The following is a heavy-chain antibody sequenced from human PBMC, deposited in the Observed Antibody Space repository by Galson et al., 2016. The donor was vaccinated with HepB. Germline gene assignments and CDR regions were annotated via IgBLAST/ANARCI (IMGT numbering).Heavy chain of an antibody. CDR1: GFTFSSYG. V-gene: IGHV3-30*03. Sequence: SLRLSCAASGFTFSSYGMHWVRQAPGKGLEWVAVISYDGSNKYYADSVKGRFTISRDNSKNTLYLQMSSLRAEDTAVYYCARAGLDFGLVHFYWGQGALVTVSS. CDR2: ISYDGSNK. CDR3: ARAGLDFGLVHFY. D-gene: IGHD3/OR15-3a*01. J-gene: IGHJ1*01.